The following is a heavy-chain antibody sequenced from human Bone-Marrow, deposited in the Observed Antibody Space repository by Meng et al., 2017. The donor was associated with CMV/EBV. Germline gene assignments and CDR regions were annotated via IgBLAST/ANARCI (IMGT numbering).Heavy chain of an antibody. CDR1: GFTFSSYA. V-gene: IGHV3-30*14. Sequence: GESLKISCAASGFTFSSYAMHWVRQAPGKGLEWVAVISYDGSNKYYADSVKGRFTISRDNSKNTLYLQMNSLRAEDTAMYYCSRGPQGHYYGMDVWGQGTTVTVSS. CDR3: SRGPQGHYYGMDV. CDR2: ISYDGSNK. J-gene: IGHJ6*02.